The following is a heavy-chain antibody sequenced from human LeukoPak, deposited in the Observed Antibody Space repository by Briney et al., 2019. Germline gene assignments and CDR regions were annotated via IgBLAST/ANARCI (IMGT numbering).Heavy chain of an antibody. J-gene: IGHJ4*02. V-gene: IGHV3-74*01. D-gene: IGHD3-9*01. CDR3: AKELDILTGYQRTNNDY. Sequence: GGSLRLSCVASGFTFSRYWMHWVRQAPGKGLVWVSRINSDGRSTNYADSVKGRFSISRDNAENTLYLQMNSLRAEDTAVYYCAKELDILTGYQRTNNDYWGQGTLVTVSS. CDR2: INSDGRST. CDR1: GFTFSRYW.